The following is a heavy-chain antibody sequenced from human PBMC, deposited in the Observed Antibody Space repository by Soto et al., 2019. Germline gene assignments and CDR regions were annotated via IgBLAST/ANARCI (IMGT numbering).Heavy chain of an antibody. CDR3: ARDQGDSSSWYVDYGLEV. Sequence: ASVKFSCRTSGYTFTGYYMHWVRQAPGQGLEWMGWINPNSGGTNYAQKFQGWVTMTRDTSISTAYMELSRLRSDDTAVYYCARDQGDSSSWYVDYGLEVWGQGKAVT. CDR1: GYTFTGYY. V-gene: IGHV1-2*04. CDR2: INPNSGGT. J-gene: IGHJ6*02. D-gene: IGHD6-13*01.